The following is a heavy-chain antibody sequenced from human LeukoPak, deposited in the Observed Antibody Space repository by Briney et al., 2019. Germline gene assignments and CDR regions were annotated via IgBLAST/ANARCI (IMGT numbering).Heavy chain of an antibody. CDR3: AKGGKWDVTPFDY. V-gene: IGHV3-23*01. CDR1: GFTFTNAW. J-gene: IGHJ4*02. Sequence: GGSLRLSCAASGFTFTNAWMNWVRQAPGKGLEWVSTISGGGGSTYYADSVRGRFTISRDNSKNTLYLQVNSLRAEDTAVYYCAKGGKWDVTPFDYWGQGTLVTVSS. D-gene: IGHD1-26*01. CDR2: ISGGGGST.